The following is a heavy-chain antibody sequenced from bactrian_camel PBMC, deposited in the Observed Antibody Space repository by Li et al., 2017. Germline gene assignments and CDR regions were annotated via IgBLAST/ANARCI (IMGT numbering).Heavy chain of an antibody. J-gene: IGHJ4*01. CDR2: ARGADSNT. V-gene: IGHV3-2*01. Sequence: HVQLVESGGGLVQPGGSLRLSCAASGYTYSSTSMSWVRQAPGKGLEWVSTARGADSNTYYYADSVKGRFTISRDNAKNTYYLEMNSLKSEDTALYYCASTPRFYGGYEYNYWGRGTQVTV. D-gene: IGHD3*01. CDR3: ASTPRFYGGYEYNY. CDR1: GYTYSSTS.